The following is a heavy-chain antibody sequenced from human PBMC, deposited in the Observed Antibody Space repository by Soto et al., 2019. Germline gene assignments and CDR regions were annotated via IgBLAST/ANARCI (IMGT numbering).Heavy chain of an antibody. CDR3: ARAPVLRFLEWFWYYFDY. D-gene: IGHD3-3*01. V-gene: IGHV3-21*01. Sequence: GGSLRLSCAASGFTFSSYSMNWVRQAPGKGLEWVSSISSSSSYIYYADSVKGRFTISRDNAKNSLYLQMNSLRAEDTAVYYCARAPVLRFLEWFWYYFDYWGQGTLVTVSS. CDR1: GFTFSSYS. CDR2: ISSSSSYI. J-gene: IGHJ4*02.